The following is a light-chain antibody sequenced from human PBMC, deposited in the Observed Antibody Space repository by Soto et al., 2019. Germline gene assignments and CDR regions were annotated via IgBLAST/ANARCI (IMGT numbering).Light chain of an antibody. Sequence: DIQMTQSPSTLSASVGDRVTITCRASQSISSWLAWYQQKPGKAPKLLIYDASSLESGVPSRFSGSGSGTEFTLTISSLQPEDVAIYYCQQYNNWPPYTFGQGTKVDIK. CDR3: QQYNNWPPYT. CDR1: QSISSW. J-gene: IGKJ2*01. V-gene: IGKV1-5*01. CDR2: DAS.